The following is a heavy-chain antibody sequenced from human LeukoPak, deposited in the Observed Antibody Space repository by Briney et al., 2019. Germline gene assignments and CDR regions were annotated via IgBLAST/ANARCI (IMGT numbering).Heavy chain of an antibody. Sequence: SETLSLTCAVSGYSISSGYYWGWIRQPPGKGLEWIGSIYHSGSTYYNPSLKSRVTISVDTSKNQFSLKLSSVTAADTAVYHCARHEGYCSSTSCYRGNWFDPWGQGTLVTVSS. D-gene: IGHD2-2*02. J-gene: IGHJ5*02. V-gene: IGHV4-38-2*01. CDR1: GYSISSGYY. CDR3: ARHEGYCSSTSCYRGNWFDP. CDR2: IYHSGST.